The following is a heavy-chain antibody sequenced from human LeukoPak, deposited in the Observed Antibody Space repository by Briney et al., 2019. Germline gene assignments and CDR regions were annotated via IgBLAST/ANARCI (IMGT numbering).Heavy chain of an antibody. D-gene: IGHD3-22*01. Sequence: GGSLRLSCGASGITLSSYSMNWVRQAPGKGLEWVSYISSSGSTKYYADSVKGRFTISRDNARNSLYLQMNSLRAEDTAVYYCARAAGRHYYDSSGYLDYWGQGTLVTVSS. CDR1: GITLSSYS. CDR2: ISSSGSTK. CDR3: ARAAGRHYYDSSGYLDY. V-gene: IGHV3-48*01. J-gene: IGHJ4*02.